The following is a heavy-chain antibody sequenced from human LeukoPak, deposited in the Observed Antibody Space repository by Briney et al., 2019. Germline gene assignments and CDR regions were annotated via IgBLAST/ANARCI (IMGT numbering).Heavy chain of an antibody. V-gene: IGHV1-69*05. D-gene: IGHD6-19*01. CDR2: TIPTFGTA. J-gene: IGHJ4*02. CDR1: GGTFSSYA. CDR3: ARVPPPWLAYYFDY. Sequence: ASVKVSCKASGGTFSSYAISWVRQAPGQGLEWMGRTIPTFGTADYAQKFQGRVTITTDESTSTAYMELSSLRSEDTAVYYCARVPPPWLAYYFDYWGQGTLVTVSS.